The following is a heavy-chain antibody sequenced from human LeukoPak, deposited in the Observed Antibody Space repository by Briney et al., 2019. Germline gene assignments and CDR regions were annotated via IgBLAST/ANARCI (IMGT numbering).Heavy chain of an antibody. CDR2: ISNSGETT. D-gene: IGHD2-21*01. Sequence: GGSLRLSCEASGFIPRDYAMIWVRQAPGKWLEWVSVISNSGETTYYADSVKGQFTISRDNSKNTVYLQMDGLRAEDTAVYYCAKGQRTDSWYSPGDYWGQGTLVTVSS. J-gene: IGHJ4*02. V-gene: IGHV3-23*01. CDR1: GFIPRDYA. CDR3: AKGQRTDSWYSPGDY.